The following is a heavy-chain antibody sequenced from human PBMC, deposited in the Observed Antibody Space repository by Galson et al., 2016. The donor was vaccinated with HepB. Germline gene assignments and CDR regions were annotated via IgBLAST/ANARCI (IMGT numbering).Heavy chain of an antibody. D-gene: IGHD6-19*01. CDR2: IYQSGGT. J-gene: IGHJ4*02. Sequence: SETLSLTCSVSGGSISSHYWSWIRQPPGKGLEWVGYIYQSGGTNYNPSLKSPVTISLDTSKSQFSLKVTSVTAADTAVYYCARSHTSGWNSPFAYWGQGILVTVSS. CDR3: ARSHTSGWNSPFAY. CDR1: GGSISSHY. V-gene: IGHV4-59*11.